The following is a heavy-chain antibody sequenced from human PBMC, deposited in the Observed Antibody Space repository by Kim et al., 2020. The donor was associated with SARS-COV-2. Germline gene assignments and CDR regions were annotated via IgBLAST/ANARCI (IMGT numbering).Heavy chain of an antibody. J-gene: IGHJ4*02. V-gene: IGHV4-34*01. Sequence: SETLSLTCAVYGGSFSGYYWSWIRQPPGKGLEWIGEINHSGSTNYNPSLKSRVTISVDTSKNQFSLKLSSVTAADTAVYYCAREPPQNYYDSSGYIGWGQGTLVTVSS. CDR2: INHSGST. D-gene: IGHD3-22*01. CDR3: AREPPQNYYDSSGYIG. CDR1: GGSFSGYY.